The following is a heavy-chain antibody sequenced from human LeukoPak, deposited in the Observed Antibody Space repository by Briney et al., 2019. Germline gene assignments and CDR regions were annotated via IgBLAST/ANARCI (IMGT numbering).Heavy chain of an antibody. V-gene: IGHV3-30*18. CDR3: AKAPSGHANHFDY. CDR2: ISYDGCNK. J-gene: IGHJ4*02. Sequence: PGGSLRLSCAASGFTFSSYGMHWVRQAPGKGLEWVAVISYDGCNKYYADSVKGRFTISRDNSKNTLYLQMNSLRAEDTAVYYCAKAPSGHANHFDYWGQGTLVTVSS. D-gene: IGHD4/OR15-4a*01. CDR1: GFTFSSYG.